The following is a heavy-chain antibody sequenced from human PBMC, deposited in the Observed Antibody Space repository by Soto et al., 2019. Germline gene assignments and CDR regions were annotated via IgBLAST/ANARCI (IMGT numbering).Heavy chain of an antibody. J-gene: IGHJ4*02. Sequence: EVQLLESGGGLVQPGGSLRLSCAASGFTFSSYAMSWVRQAPGKGLEWVSAISGSGGSTYYADSVKGRFTISRDNSKNTLYLQMNSLRAEDTAVYYCAKGPKGFLGGYGDYEIANWGQGTLVTVSS. V-gene: IGHV3-23*01. CDR3: AKGPKGFLGGYGDYEIAN. D-gene: IGHD4-17*01. CDR2: ISGSGGST. CDR1: GFTFSSYA.